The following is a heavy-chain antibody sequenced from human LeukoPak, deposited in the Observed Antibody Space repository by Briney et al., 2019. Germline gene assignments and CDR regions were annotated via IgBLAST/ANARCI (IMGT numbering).Heavy chain of an antibody. J-gene: IGHJ4*02. CDR1: GGTFSSYA. Sequence: GASVKVSCKASGGTFSSYAISWVRQAPGQGLEWMGGIIPIFGTANYAQKFQGRVTITADESTSTAYMELSSLRSEDTAVYYCAREKGDALYYFDYWGQGTLVTVSS. CDR2: IIPIFGTA. V-gene: IGHV1-69*13. CDR3: AREKGDALYYFDY. D-gene: IGHD2-21*01.